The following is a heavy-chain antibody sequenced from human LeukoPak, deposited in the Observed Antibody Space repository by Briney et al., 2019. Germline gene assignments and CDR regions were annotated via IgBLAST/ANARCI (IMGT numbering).Heavy chain of an antibody. CDR2: IRHDGSDV. D-gene: IGHD3-10*01. V-gene: IGHV3-7*04. CDR1: GFNFDNYY. Sequence: PGGSLRLSCVGSGFNFDNYYMSWVRQAPGKGLEWVADIRHDGSDVYNVDSVRGRFTISRDNAKSSVFLQMNSLKDEDTAVYYCVRDGSGSDFSLDYWGQGTLVTVSS. CDR3: VRDGSGSDFSLDY. J-gene: IGHJ4*02.